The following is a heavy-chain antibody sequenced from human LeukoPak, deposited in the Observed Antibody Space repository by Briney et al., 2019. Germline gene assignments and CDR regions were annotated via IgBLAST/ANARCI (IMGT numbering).Heavy chain of an antibody. CDR1: GFTFRSYS. V-gene: IGHV3-21*01. CDR2: ISSSSSYI. J-gene: IGHJ5*02. Sequence: GGSLRLSCAASGFTFRSYSMNWVRQAPGKGLEWVSSISSSSSYIYYADSVKGRFTISRDNAKNSLYLQMNSLRAEDTAVYYCAGVENAVTHWFDPWGQGTLVTLSS. CDR3: AGVENAVTHWFDP. D-gene: IGHD4-17*01.